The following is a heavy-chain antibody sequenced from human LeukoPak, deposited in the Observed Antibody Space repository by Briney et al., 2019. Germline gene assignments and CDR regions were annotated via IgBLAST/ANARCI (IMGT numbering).Heavy chain of an antibody. CDR1: GFTFSNYE. CDR3: ARDQSYSSSFLFDY. Sequence: PGGSLRLSCVVSGFTFSNYEINWVRQAPGKGLEWVSYISSSGDTKYYADSVKGRFTISRDNAKNSLYLRMNSLRAEDTAVYYCARDQSYSSSFLFDYWGQGTLVTVSS. J-gene: IGHJ4*02. CDR2: ISSSGDTK. V-gene: IGHV3-48*03. D-gene: IGHD6-13*01.